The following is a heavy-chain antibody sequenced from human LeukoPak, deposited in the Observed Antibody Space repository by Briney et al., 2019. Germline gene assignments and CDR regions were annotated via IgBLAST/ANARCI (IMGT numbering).Heavy chain of an antibody. Sequence: PSETLSLTCTVSGGSISSYYWSWIRQPPGKGLEWIGYIYYSGSTNYNPSLKSRVTISVDTSKTQFSLKLSSVTAADTAVYYCARGQPYYSLDYWGQGTLVTVSS. CDR1: GGSISSYY. V-gene: IGHV4-59*01. D-gene: IGHD3-10*01. CDR2: IYYSGST. J-gene: IGHJ4*02. CDR3: ARGQPYYSLDY.